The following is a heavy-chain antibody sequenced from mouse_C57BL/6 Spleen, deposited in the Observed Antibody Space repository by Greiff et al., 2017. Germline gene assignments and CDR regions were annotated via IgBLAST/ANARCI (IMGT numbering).Heavy chain of an antibody. CDR2: IDPEDGGT. J-gene: IGHJ4*01. Sequence: EVQLQQSGAELVRPGASVKLSCTASGFNIKDYYMHWVKQRPEQGLKWIGRIDPEDGGTEYAPKFQGKATMTADTSSNTAYLQLSSLTSEDTAVYYCTTYPRAMDYWGQGTSVTVSA. V-gene: IGHV14-1*01. CDR1: GFNIKDYY. D-gene: IGHD5-5*01. CDR3: TTYPRAMDY.